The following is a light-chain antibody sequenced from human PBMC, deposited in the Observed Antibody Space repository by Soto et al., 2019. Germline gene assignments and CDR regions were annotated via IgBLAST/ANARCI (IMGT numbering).Light chain of an antibody. CDR3: QQSYSTPRT. CDR1: QSVSTNY. Sequence: EIVLTQSPGTLSLSPGERATLSCRASQSVSTNYLAWYQQKPGQAPWLLIYGAFNRAGGVPDRFSGSVSGTDFTLTISSLQPEDFATYYCQQSYSTPRTFGQGTKVDIK. V-gene: IGKV3-20*01. J-gene: IGKJ1*01. CDR2: GAF.